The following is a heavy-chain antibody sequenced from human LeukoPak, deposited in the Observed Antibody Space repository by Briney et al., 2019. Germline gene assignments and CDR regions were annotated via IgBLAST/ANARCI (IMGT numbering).Heavy chain of an antibody. Sequence: GGSLRLSCAASGFAFNSYAMGWVRQAPGKGLGGVSTISSSGGRTYYADSVKGRFTISRDDSKNTFYLQMNSLRAEDTAVYHCGKEGGLYDSGGYFDYWGQGALVTVSS. D-gene: IGHD3-3*01. J-gene: IGHJ4*02. CDR1: GFAFNSYA. CDR2: ISSSGGRT. V-gene: IGHV3-23*01. CDR3: GKEGGLYDSGGYFDY.